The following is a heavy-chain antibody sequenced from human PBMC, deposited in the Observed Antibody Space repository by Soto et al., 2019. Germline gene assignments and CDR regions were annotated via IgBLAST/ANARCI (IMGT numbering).Heavy chain of an antibody. CDR1: GGTFSSYT. CDR2: IIPILGIA. J-gene: IGHJ5*02. D-gene: IGHD3-22*01. CDR3: AREERITMIVVAPGWFDP. Sequence: ASVKVSCKASGGTFSSYTISWVRQAPGQGLEWMGRIIPILGIANYAQKFQGRVTITADKSTSTAYMELSSLRSEDTAVYYCAREERITMIVVAPGWFDPWGQGTLVTVSS. V-gene: IGHV1-69*04.